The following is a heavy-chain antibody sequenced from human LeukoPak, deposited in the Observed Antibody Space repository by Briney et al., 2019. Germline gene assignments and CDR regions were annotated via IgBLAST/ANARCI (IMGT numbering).Heavy chain of an antibody. J-gene: IGHJ4*02. CDR2: IYYSGST. Sequence: SETLSLTCTVSGGSISSSSYYWGWIRQPPGKGLEWIGSIYYSGSTYYNPSLKSRVTISVDTSKNQFSLKLSSVTAADTAVYYCARVSSRRSPPMYYYDRRNYFDYWGQGTRVTVSS. CDR3: ARVSSRRSPPMYYYDRRNYFDY. CDR1: GGSISSSSYY. V-gene: IGHV4-39*07. D-gene: IGHD3-22*01.